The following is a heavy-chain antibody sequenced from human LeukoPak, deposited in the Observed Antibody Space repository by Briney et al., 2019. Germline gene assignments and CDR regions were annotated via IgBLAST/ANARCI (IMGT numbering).Heavy chain of an antibody. D-gene: IGHD5-24*01. J-gene: IGHJ4*02. CDR2: IGTAGDT. V-gene: IGHV3-13*01. CDR1: GFTFSSYD. CDR3: ASGSMATMSLNY. Sequence: GGSLRLSCAASGFTFSSYDMHWVRQATGKGLEWVSAIGTAGDTYYPGSVKGRFTISRENAKNSLYLQMNSLRAGDTAVYYCASGSMATMSLNYWGQGTLVTVSS.